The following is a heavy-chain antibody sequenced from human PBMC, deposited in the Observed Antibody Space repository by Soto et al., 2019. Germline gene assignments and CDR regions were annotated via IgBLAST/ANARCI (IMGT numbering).Heavy chain of an antibody. Sequence: QVQLVQSGAEVKKPGASVKLSCKASGYTFTNYYIHWVRQAPGQGLEWMAIINPNGGSTNYAQKFQGRVTLTRDTSTSTVYMDLSSLKSEDTAVYYSAWGLAAGDYWGQGTLVTVSS. CDR1: GYTFTNYY. J-gene: IGHJ4*02. CDR3: AWGLAAGDY. D-gene: IGHD6-13*01. V-gene: IGHV1-46*01. CDR2: INPNGGST.